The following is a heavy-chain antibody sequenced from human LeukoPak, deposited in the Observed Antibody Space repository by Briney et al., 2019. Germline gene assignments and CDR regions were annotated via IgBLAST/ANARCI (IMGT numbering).Heavy chain of an antibody. D-gene: IGHD6-25*01. CDR2: INPDGSQT. CDR3: LGSADRG. CDR1: GFTFSNYA. V-gene: IGHV3-7*01. J-gene: IGHJ4*02. Sequence: GGSLRLSCAASGFTFSNYAMNWVRQAPGRELEWVGNINPDGSQTYYVDSVKGRFTISRDNAKDSVYLQMNTLRVEDTAVYYCLGSADRGWGQGTLVTVSS.